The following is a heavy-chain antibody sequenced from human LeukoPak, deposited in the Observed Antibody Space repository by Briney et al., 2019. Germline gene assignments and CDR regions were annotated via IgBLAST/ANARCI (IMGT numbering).Heavy chain of an antibody. D-gene: IGHD2-8*02. V-gene: IGHV1-69*01. CDR2: IIPIFGTA. CDR3: ARDGGWWRFDF. J-gene: IGHJ4*02. Sequence: ASVKVSCKASGGTFSSYAISWMRQAPGQGLEWMGGIIPIFGTANYAQKFQGRVTITADESTSTAYMELSSLRSEDTAMYYCARDGGWWRFDFWGQGALVTVSS. CDR1: GGTFSSYA.